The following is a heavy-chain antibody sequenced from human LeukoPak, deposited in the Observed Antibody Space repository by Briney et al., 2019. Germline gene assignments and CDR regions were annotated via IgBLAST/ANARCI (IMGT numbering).Heavy chain of an antibody. V-gene: IGHV4-4*02. CDR2: AYHTGIT. CDR3: ARDRDGMVF. CDR1: GDSISTNKW. J-gene: IGHJ6*02. Sequence: SETLSLTCAVSGDSISTNKWWTWVRQPPGKGLEWIGAAYHTGITYCSPSLKSRVTISVDKSKNQFSLNLRSVTAADTAVYYCARDRDGMVFWGQGTTVTVSS.